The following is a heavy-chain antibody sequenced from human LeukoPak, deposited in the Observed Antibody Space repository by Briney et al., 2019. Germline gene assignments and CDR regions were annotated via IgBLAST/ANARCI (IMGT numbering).Heavy chain of an antibody. V-gene: IGHV1-18*01. D-gene: IGHD2-15*01. Sequence: GASVKVSCKASGYTFTSYGISWVRQAPGQGLEWMGWISAYNGNTNYAQKLQGRVTMTTDTSTSTAYMELRSLRSDDTAVYYCARDEQDIVVVVAATHLDYWGQGTLVTVSS. CDR1: GYTFTSYG. J-gene: IGHJ4*02. CDR3: ARDEQDIVVVVAATHLDY. CDR2: ISAYNGNT.